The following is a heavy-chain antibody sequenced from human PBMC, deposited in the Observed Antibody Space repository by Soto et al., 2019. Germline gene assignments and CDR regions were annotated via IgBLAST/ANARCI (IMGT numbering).Heavy chain of an antibody. CDR3: ARGKGGTAMVYYYYYGMDV. J-gene: IGHJ6*02. Sequence: PSETLSLTCTVSGGSINVSSYFWVWIRQPPGKGLEWIGSLYVGGRSHSNPSLTSRATTSIDTSKNQFSLKLSSVTAADTAVYYCARGKGGTAMVYYYYYGMDVRGQGTTVTVSS. CDR1: GGSINVSSYF. D-gene: IGHD5-18*01. CDR2: LYVGGRS. V-gene: IGHV4-39*01.